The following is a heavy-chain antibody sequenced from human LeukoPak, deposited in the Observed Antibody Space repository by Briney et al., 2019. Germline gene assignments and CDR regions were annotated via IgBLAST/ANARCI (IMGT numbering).Heavy chain of an antibody. J-gene: IGHJ5*02. V-gene: IGHV3-23*01. CDR2: ISGSGGST. CDR1: GFTFSSYW. CDR3: AKGGRYCSGGSCYSRWFDP. D-gene: IGHD2-15*01. Sequence: GGSLRLSCAASGFTFSSYWMSWVRQAPGKGLEWVSAISGSGGSTYYADSVKGRFTISRDNSKNTLYLQMNSLRAEDTAVYYCAKGGRYCSGGSCYSRWFDPWGQGTLVTVSS.